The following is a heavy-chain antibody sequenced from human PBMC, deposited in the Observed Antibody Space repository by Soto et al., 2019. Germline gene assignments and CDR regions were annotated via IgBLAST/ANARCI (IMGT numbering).Heavy chain of an antibody. D-gene: IGHD2-8*01. V-gene: IGHV3-7*05. CDR1: EYTYTTGR. CDR2: IKQDGSET. Sequence: SESHTCAFSEYTYTTGRLSSVKQGPGKGLECVANIKQDGSETDYVDSVKGRFTISRDNAKNSLYLQLNSLRPVDAAVYYCAAWARSQWCEYWGMGTLVVVAS. CDR3: AAWARSQWCEY. J-gene: IGHJ4*02.